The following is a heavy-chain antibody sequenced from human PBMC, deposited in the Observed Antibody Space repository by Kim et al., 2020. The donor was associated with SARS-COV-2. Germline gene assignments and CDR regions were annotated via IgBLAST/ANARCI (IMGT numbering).Heavy chain of an antibody. J-gene: IGHJ4*02. CDR3: AHSRIRRGTLIGVADISFDY. CDR1: GFSLSTSGVG. D-gene: IGHD3-22*01. V-gene: IGHV2-5*02. CDR2: IYWDDDK. Sequence: SGPTLVNPTQTLTLTCTFSGFSLSTSGVGVGWIRHPPGKALEWLALIYWDDDKRYSPSLKSRLTITKDTSKNQVVLTMTNMDPVDTATYYCAHSRIRRGTLIGVADISFDYWGQGTLVTVSS.